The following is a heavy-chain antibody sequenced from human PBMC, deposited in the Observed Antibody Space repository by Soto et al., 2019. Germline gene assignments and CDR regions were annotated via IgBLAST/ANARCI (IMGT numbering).Heavy chain of an antibody. CDR2: IDPSDSYT. Sequence: GETLKISCKGSGYXFTSYWISWVRQMPGKGLEWMGRIDPSDSYTNYSPSFQGHVTISADKSISTAYLQWSSLKASDTAMYYCARVNWNYAPYYYYGMDVWGQGTTVTVSS. D-gene: IGHD1-7*01. CDR1: GYXFTSYW. V-gene: IGHV5-10-1*01. J-gene: IGHJ6*02. CDR3: ARVNWNYAPYYYYGMDV.